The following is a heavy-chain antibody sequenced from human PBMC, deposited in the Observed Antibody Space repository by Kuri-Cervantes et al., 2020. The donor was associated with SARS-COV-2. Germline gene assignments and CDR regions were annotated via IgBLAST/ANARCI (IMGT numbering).Heavy chain of an antibody. Sequence: SETLSLTCTVSGGSISSSSYYWGWIRQPPGKGLEWIGEINHSGSTNYNPSLKSRVTISVDTSKNQFSLKLSSVTAADTAVYYCAREWRRGTYRSYYFDHWGQGALVTVSS. J-gene: IGHJ4*02. CDR1: GGSISSSSYY. CDR2: INHSGST. V-gene: IGHV4-39*07. CDR3: AREWRRGTYRSYYFDH. D-gene: IGHD1-26*01.